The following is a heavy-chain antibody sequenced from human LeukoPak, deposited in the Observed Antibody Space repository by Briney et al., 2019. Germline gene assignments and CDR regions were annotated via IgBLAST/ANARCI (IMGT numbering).Heavy chain of an antibody. CDR1: GYTFTSYY. V-gene: IGHV1-46*01. CDR3: ARDPWVPDIVATFGAFDI. CDR2: INPSGGST. Sequence: GASVKVSCKASGYTFTSYYMHWVRQAPGQGLEWMGIINPSGGSTSYAQKFQGRVTMTRDTSTSTVYMELSSLRSEDTAVYYCARDPWVPDIVATFGAFDIWGQGTMVTVSS. J-gene: IGHJ3*02. D-gene: IGHD5-12*01.